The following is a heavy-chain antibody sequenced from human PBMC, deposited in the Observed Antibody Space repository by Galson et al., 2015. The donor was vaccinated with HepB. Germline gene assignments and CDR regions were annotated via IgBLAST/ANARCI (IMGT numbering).Heavy chain of an antibody. CDR3: AVGLRFLESSSGSMPENYYYYYGMDV. V-gene: IGHV3-30*04. CDR2: ISYDGSNK. Sequence: SLRLSCAASGFTFSSYAMHWVRQAPGKGLEWVAVISYDGSNKYYADSVKGRFTISRDNSKNTLYLQMNSLRAEDTAVYYCAVGLRFLESSSGSMPENYYYYYGMDVWGQGTTVTVSS. CDR1: GFTFSSYA. D-gene: IGHD3-3*01. J-gene: IGHJ6*02.